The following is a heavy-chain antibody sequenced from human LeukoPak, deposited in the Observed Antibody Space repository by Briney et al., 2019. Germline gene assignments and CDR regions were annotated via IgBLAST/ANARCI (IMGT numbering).Heavy chain of an antibody. V-gene: IGHV1-69*04. CDR3: AREQDSSGYSLATYDY. D-gene: IGHD3-22*01. Sequence: ASVKVSCKAPGGTFSSYAISWVRQAPGQGLEWMGRIIPILGIANYAQKFQGRVTITADKSTSTAYMELSSLRSEDTAVYYCAREQDSSGYSLATYDYWGQGTLVTVSS. CDR1: GGTFSSYA. J-gene: IGHJ4*02. CDR2: IIPILGIA.